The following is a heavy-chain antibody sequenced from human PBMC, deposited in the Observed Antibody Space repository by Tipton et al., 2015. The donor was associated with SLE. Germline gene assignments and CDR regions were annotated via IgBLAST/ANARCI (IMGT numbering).Heavy chain of an antibody. V-gene: IGHV4-38-2*01. CDR1: GYSISSGYY. CDR3: ARGYIVVVPAAAANWFDP. Sequence: GLVKPSETLSLTCAVSGYSISSGYYWGWIRQPPGKGLEWIGSIYTSGSTNYNPSLKSRVTISVDTSKNQFSLKLSSVTAADTAVYYCARGYIVVVPAAAANWFDPWGQGTLVTVSS. CDR2: IYTSGST. J-gene: IGHJ5*02. D-gene: IGHD2-2*01.